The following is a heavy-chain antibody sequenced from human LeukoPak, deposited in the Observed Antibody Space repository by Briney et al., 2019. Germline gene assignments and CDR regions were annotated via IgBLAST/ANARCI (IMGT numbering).Heavy chain of an antibody. D-gene: IGHD1/OR15-1a*01. Sequence: SETLSLTCTVSGGSISSHYWSWIRQPPGKGLEWIGYVYYSGSTNYNPSLKSRVTISVDTSKNQISLKLTSVTAVDTAVYYCARTDRTNNGPREWGQGTLVTVSS. CDR1: GGSISSHY. V-gene: IGHV4-59*11. J-gene: IGHJ4*02. CDR3: ARTDRTNNGPRE. CDR2: VYYSGST.